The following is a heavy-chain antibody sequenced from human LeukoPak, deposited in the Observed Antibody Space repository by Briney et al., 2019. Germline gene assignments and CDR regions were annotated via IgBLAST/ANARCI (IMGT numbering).Heavy chain of an antibody. CDR1: GFTFSSYG. J-gene: IGHJ4*02. CDR3: ASGIAAAGTVSFDY. V-gene: IGHV3-30*03. Sequence: GGSLRLSCAASGFTFSSYGMHWVRQAPGKGLEWVAVISYDGSNKYYADSVKGRFTISRDNSKTKLYLQMNSLRAEDTAVYYCASGIAAAGTVSFDYWGQGTLVTVSS. CDR2: ISYDGSNK. D-gene: IGHD6-13*01.